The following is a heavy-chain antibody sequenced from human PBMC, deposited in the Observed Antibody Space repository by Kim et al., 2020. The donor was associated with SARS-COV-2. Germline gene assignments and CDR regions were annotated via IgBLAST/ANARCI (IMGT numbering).Heavy chain of an antibody. D-gene: IGHD2-2*01. V-gene: IGHV1-2*02. Sequence: ASVKVSCRTSGYTFTDYYMHWVRQAPGQGLEWMGWLNPNSDVTNYAQKFQGRVTMTRDTSISTAYMELSRLRSDDTAVYYCARGERGEFWSSTSCYDFDSWGLGTLVTVSS. CDR2: LNPNSDVT. CDR3: ARGERGEFWSSTSCYDFDS. J-gene: IGHJ4*02. CDR1: GYTFTDYY.